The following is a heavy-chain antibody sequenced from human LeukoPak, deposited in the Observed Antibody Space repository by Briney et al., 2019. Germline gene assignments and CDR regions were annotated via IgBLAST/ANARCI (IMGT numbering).Heavy chain of an antibody. D-gene: IGHD4-17*01. CDR1: GFTFSDYY. CDR2: ISSSGSTI. V-gene: IGHV3-11*01. CDR3: TREGFYYGDYGDYYYYMDV. J-gene: IGHJ6*03. Sequence: GGSLRLSCAASGFTFSDYYMSWIRQAPGKGLEWVSYISSSGSTIYYADSVKGRFTISRDNAKNSLYLQMNSLRAEDTAVYYCTREGFYYGDYGDYYYYMDVWGKGTTVTVSS.